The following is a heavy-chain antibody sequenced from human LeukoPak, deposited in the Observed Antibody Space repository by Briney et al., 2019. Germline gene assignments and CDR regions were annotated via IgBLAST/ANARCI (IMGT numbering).Heavy chain of an antibody. D-gene: IGHD6-13*01. CDR2: ISSSGSTI. V-gene: IGHV3-48*03. Sequence: GGSLRLSCAASGFTSSSYEMNWVRQAPGKGLEWVSYISSSGSTIYYADSVKGRFTISRDNAKNSLYLQMNSLRAEDTAVYYCATEGYRDSYWGQGTLVTVSS. J-gene: IGHJ4*02. CDR1: GFTSSSYE. CDR3: ATEGYRDSY.